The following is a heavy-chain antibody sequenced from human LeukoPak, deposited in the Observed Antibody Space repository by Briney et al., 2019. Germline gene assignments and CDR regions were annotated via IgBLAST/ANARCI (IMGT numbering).Heavy chain of an antibody. CDR3: ARDDDCSSTTCPWYAFDI. CDR2: IYYSGST. D-gene: IGHD2-2*01. Sequence: SETLSLTCTVSGGSISSYYWSWIRQPPGKGLEWIGYIYYSGSTNYNPSLKSRVTMSVDTSKNQFSLKLYSVTAADTAVYYCARDDDCSSTTCPWYAFDIWGQGTMVTVSS. J-gene: IGHJ3*02. CDR1: GGSISSYY. V-gene: IGHV4-59*12.